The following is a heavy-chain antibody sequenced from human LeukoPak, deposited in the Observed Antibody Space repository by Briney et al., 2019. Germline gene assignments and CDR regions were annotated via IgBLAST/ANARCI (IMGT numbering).Heavy chain of an antibody. Sequence: GASVKVSCKASGGTFSRYAISWVRQAPGQGLEWMGGIIPIFGTANYAQKFQGRVTITTDESTSTAYMELSSLRSEDTAVYYCARVHYGDYDRYYYYYYGMDVWGQGTTVTVSS. CDR2: IIPIFGTA. CDR1: GGTFSRYA. D-gene: IGHD4-17*01. V-gene: IGHV1-69*05. CDR3: ARVHYGDYDRYYYYYYGMDV. J-gene: IGHJ6*02.